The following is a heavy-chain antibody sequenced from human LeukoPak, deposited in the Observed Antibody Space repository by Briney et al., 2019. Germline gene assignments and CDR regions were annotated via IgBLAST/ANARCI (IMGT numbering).Heavy chain of an antibody. Sequence: PSETLSLTCAVYGGSFSGYYWSWIRQPPGKGLEWIGEINHSGSTNYNPSLKSRVTISVDTSKNQFSLKLSSVTAADTAVYYCARGARITIFGVARSYYYYCYYMDVWGKGTTVTVSS. D-gene: IGHD3-3*01. V-gene: IGHV4-34*01. CDR1: GGSFSGYY. J-gene: IGHJ6*03. CDR2: INHSGST. CDR3: ARGARITIFGVARSYYYYCYYMDV.